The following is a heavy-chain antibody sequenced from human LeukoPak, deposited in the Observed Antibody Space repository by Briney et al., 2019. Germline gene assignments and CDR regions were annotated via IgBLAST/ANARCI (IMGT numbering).Heavy chain of an antibody. D-gene: IGHD3-22*01. CDR2: FDPEDGET. CDR3: ATWHYYDSSGPH. CDR1: GYTLTELS. V-gene: IGHV1-24*01. Sequence: ASVKVSCKVSGYTLTELSMHWVRQAPGKGLEWMGGFDPEDGETIYAQKFQGRVTMTEDTSTDTAYMELSSLRSEDTAVYYCATWHYYDSSGPHWGQGTLVTVSS. J-gene: IGHJ4*02.